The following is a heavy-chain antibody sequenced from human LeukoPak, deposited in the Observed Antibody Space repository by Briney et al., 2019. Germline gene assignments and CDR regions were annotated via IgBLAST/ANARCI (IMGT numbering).Heavy chain of an antibody. Sequence: ASVKVSCKATGYTLSDYHMHWRRLAAGQGLEWMGWINPNNGDTNYAQKFQGRVTMTRDTSISTAYMELSRLTSDDTAVYYCARGDPGDDYNTDPYWGQGTLVTVSS. CDR3: ARGDPGDDYNTDPY. CDR2: INPNNGDT. V-gene: IGHV1-2*02. CDR1: GYTLSDYH. D-gene: IGHD5-24*01. J-gene: IGHJ4*02.